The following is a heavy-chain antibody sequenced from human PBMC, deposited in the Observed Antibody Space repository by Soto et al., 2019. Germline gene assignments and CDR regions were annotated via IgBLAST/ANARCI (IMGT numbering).Heavy chain of an antibody. J-gene: IGHJ4*02. CDR3: ARQNPPSVYGTEVGEYYFDS. D-gene: IGHD3-16*01. CDR1: GGSITSRNYY. V-gene: IGHV4-39*01. CDR2: IYYSGST. Sequence: SETLSLTCTVSGGSITSRNYYWGWIRQPPGKGLEWIGNIYYSGSTSYNPSLKSRVTISVDTSKNQLSLRLSSVTAADTAVYYFARQNPPSVYGTEVGEYYFDSWAQGTLVTVSS.